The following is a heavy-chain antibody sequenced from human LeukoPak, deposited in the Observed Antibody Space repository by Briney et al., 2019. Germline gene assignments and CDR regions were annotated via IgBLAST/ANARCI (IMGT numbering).Heavy chain of an antibody. J-gene: IGHJ6*03. V-gene: IGHV1-2*02. CDR2: INPNSGGT. CDR1: GYTLTAYY. D-gene: IGHD7-27*01. CDR3: ARDLELGIGYYYMDV. Sequence: ASVKVSCKASGYTLTAYYMHWVRQAPGQGLEWMGWINPNSGGTNYAQKFQGRVTMTRDTSISTAYMELSRLRSDDTAVYYCARDLELGIGYYYMDVWGKGTTVTVSS.